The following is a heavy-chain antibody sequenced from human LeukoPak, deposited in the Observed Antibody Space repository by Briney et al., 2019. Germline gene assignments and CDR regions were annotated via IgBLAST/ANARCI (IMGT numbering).Heavy chain of an antibody. J-gene: IGHJ6*02. D-gene: IGHD6-19*01. Sequence: SQTLSLTCAISGDSVSINSAAWHWIRQSPSRGLEWLGRTYNRSTWYNDYAVSVKSRININPDTSKNQFSLHLNSVTPEDTAVYYCVRPYSSGWNYYYGMDVWGQGTTVTVSS. CDR3: VRPYSSGWNYYYGMDV. V-gene: IGHV6-1*01. CDR1: GDSVSINSAA. CDR2: TYNRSTWYN.